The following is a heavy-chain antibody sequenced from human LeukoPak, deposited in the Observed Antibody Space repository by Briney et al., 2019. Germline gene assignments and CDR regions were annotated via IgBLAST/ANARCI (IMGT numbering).Heavy chain of an antibody. Sequence: SETLSLTCAVYGGSFSGYYWSWIRQPPGKGLEWIGSIYYSGSTYYNPSLKSRVTISVDTSKNQFSLKLSSVTAADTAVYYCARDSDHYDFWSGYSNWFDPWGQGTLVTVSS. CDR2: IYYSGST. D-gene: IGHD3-3*01. J-gene: IGHJ5*02. V-gene: IGHV4-34*01. CDR1: GGSFSGYY. CDR3: ARDSDHYDFWSGYSNWFDP.